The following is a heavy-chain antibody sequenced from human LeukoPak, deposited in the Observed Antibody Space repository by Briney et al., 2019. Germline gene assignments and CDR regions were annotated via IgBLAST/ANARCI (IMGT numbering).Heavy chain of an antibody. J-gene: IGHJ4*02. CDR3: ARARIDH. D-gene: IGHD1-14*01. CDR2: IREDGSEK. Sequence: AGSLTLTCAASGVTFSSHWMTWIRQAPGKGLEWVGNIREDGSEKYYVDSVKGRFTISRDNAKNSLYLQMSSLRVEDTAVYYCARARIDHWGQGTLVTVSS. CDR1: GVTFSSHW. V-gene: IGHV3-7*04.